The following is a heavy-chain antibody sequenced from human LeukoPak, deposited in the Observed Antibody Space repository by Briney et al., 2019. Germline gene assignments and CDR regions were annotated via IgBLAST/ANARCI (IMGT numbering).Heavy chain of an antibody. CDR1: GFTFDDYA. Sequence: GRSLRLSCAASGFTFDDYAMHWVRQAPGKGLEWVSGISWNSGSIGYADSVKGRFTISRDNAKNSLYLQMNSLRAEDTAVYYCAKPQSTMVRGVIWFDYWGQGTLVTVSS. CDR2: ISWNSGSI. V-gene: IGHV3-9*01. D-gene: IGHD3-10*01. J-gene: IGHJ4*02. CDR3: AKPQSTMVRGVIWFDY.